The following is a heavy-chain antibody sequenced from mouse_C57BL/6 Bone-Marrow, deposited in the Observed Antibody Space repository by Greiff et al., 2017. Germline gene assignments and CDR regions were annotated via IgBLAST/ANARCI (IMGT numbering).Heavy chain of an antibody. CDR2: ISSGGSYT. Sequence: EVQLVESGGDLVKPGGSLKLSCAASGFTFSSYGMSWVRQTPDKRLEWVATISSGGSYTSYTDSVKGRFTISRDNAKNTLYLQMSSLKSEDTAMYYWARGGTSWYFDVWGTGTTVTVSA. CDR1: GFTFSSYG. D-gene: IGHD3-3*01. CDR3: ARGGTSWYFDV. J-gene: IGHJ1*03. V-gene: IGHV5-6*01.